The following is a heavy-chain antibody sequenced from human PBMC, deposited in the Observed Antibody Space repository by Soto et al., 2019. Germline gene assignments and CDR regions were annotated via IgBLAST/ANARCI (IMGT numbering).Heavy chain of an antibody. D-gene: IGHD3-16*01. V-gene: IGHV3-30*18. CDR3: AKDGGGAHAFDI. CDR2: ISYDGSNK. Sequence: GGSLRLSCAASGFTFSSYGMHWVRQAPGKGLEWVAVISYDGSNKYYADSVKGRFTISRDNSKNTLYLQMNSLRAEDTAVYYCAKDGGGAHAFDIWGQGTMVTVSS. J-gene: IGHJ3*02. CDR1: GFTFSSYG.